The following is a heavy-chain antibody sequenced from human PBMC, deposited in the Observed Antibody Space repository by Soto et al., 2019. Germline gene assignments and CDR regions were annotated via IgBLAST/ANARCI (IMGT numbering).Heavy chain of an antibody. CDR1: GGSISTGVWY. CDR3: ARVSAGGTRWFDS. D-gene: IGHD6-13*01. Sequence: PSETLSLTCSVSGGSISTGVWYWSWVREHPGKGLEWIGDIYYRGTTSYNPSLGSRVTISRDTSKNQVSLKVNSVPAAATAVYYCARVSAGGTRWFDSLGQGIRGTVSS. J-gene: IGHJ5*01. V-gene: IGHV4-31*03. CDR2: IYYRGTT.